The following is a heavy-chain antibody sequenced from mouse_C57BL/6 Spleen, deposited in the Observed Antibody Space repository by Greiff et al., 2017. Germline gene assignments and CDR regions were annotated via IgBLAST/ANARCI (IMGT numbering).Heavy chain of an antibody. J-gene: IGHJ4*01. CDR1: GYTFTSYW. CDR3: ARHYYGSSPYAMDY. V-gene: IGHV1-69*01. CDR2: IDPSDSYT. Sequence: VQLQQPGAELVMPGASVKLSCKASGYTFTSYWMHWVKQRPGQGLEWIGEIDPSDSYTNYNQKFKGKSTLTVDKSSSTAYMQLSSLTSEDSAVYYCARHYYGSSPYAMDYWGQGTSVTVSS. D-gene: IGHD1-1*01.